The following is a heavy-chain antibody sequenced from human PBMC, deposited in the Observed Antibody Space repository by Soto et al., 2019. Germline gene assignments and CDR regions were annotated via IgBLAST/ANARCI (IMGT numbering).Heavy chain of an antibody. CDR3: ARDMAYYDFWSGAYYYYYGMDV. V-gene: IGHV4-31*03. J-gene: IGHJ6*02. D-gene: IGHD3-3*01. CDR2: IYYSGST. Sequence: SETLSLTCTVSGGSISSGGYYWSWIRQHPGKGLEWIGYIYYSGSTYYNPSLKSRVTISVDTSKNQFSLKLSSVTAADTAVYYCARDMAYYDFWSGAYYYYYGMDVWGQGTTVTVSS. CDR1: GGSISSGGYY.